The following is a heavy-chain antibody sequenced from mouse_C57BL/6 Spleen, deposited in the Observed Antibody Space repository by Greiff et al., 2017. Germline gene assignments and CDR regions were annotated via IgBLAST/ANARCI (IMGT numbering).Heavy chain of an antibody. D-gene: IGHD1-1*01. Sequence: QVQLQQSGPGLVQPSQSLSITCTVSGFSLTSYGVHWVRQSPGKGLEWLGVIWRGGSTDYNAAFMSRLSITKDNSKSQVFFKMNSLQADDTAIYYCAKNGYYVSSSWYFDVWGTVTTVTVSS. J-gene: IGHJ1*03. CDR2: IWRGGST. CDR1: GFSLTSYG. V-gene: IGHV2-5*01. CDR3: AKNGYYVSSSWYFDV.